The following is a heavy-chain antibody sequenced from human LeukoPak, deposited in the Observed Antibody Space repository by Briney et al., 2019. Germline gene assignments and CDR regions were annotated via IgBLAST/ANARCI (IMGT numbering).Heavy chain of an antibody. Sequence: PSETLSLTCTVSGYSISSGYYWGWIRQPPGKGLEWIGSIYHSGSTYYNPSLKSRVTISVDTSKNQFSLKLSSVTAADTAVYYCARDDFDWLSTYPQNWFDPWGQGTLVTVSS. CDR2: IYHSGST. D-gene: IGHD3-9*01. CDR1: GYSISSGYY. CDR3: ARDDFDWLSTYPQNWFDP. V-gene: IGHV4-38-2*02. J-gene: IGHJ5*02.